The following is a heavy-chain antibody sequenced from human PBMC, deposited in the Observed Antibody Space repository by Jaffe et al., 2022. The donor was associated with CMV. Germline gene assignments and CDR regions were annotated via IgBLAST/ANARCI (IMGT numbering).Heavy chain of an antibody. CDR3: AKARTWWELIDY. CDR2: ISYDGSNK. D-gene: IGHD1-26*01. CDR1: GFTFSSYG. V-gene: IGHV3-30*18. J-gene: IGHJ4*02. Sequence: QVQLVESGGGVVQPGRSLRLSCAASGFTFSSYGMHWVRQAPGKGLEWVAVISYDGSNKYYADSVKGRFTISRDNSKNTLYLQMNSLRAEDTAVYYCAKARTWWELIDYWGQGTLVTVSS.